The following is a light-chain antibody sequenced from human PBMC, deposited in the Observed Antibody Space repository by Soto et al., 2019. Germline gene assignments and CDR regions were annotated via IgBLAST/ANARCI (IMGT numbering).Light chain of an antibody. CDR1: QSISKW. Sequence: DIQMTQSPSTLSASVGDRVTITCRASQSISKWLAWYQQKPGKAPNLLMYDASNLESGVPSRFSGSGSGTEFTLTISSLQPDDFATNYCQQYNDYSPWTFGQGTKVEI. CDR3: QQYNDYSPWT. J-gene: IGKJ1*01. V-gene: IGKV1-5*01. CDR2: DAS.